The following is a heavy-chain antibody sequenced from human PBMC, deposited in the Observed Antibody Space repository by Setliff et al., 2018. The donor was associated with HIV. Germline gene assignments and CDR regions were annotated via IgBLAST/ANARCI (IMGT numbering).Heavy chain of an antibody. V-gene: IGHV4-31*03. J-gene: IGHJ4*02. CDR1: GASINSGSYY. D-gene: IGHD3-9*01. Sequence: SETLSLTCSVSGASINSGSYYWTWIRQHPGKGLEWIGYIYYSGSTYYNPSLKSRLAMSLDTSSNQFSLKLRSVTAADTAVYYRAREIQASLDPPYGYWGQGTLVTVSS. CDR3: AREIQASLDPPYGY. CDR2: IYYSGST.